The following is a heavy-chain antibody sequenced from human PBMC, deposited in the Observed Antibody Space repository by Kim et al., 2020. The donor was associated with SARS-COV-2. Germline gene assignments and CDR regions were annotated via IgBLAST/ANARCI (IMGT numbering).Heavy chain of an antibody. CDR3: ATGQLGELSSDDY. CDR1: GFTFSSYW. D-gene: IGHD3-16*02. CDR2: ISSDGSRI. Sequence: GGSLRLSCAASGFTFSSYWMHWVRQAPGKGLVWVSRISSDGSRISYADSVKGRFTISRDNAKNTLYLQMNSLRAEDTAVYYCATGQLGELSSDDYWGQGT. J-gene: IGHJ4*02. V-gene: IGHV3-74*01.